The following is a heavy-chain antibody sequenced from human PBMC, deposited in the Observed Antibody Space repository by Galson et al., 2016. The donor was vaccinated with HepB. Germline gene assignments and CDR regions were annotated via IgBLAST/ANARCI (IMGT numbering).Heavy chain of an antibody. J-gene: IGHJ4*02. CDR3: AKTGYRYSTSYYFDS. D-gene: IGHD2-2*01. CDR1: GFSINDNA. Sequence: SLRLSCAATGFSINDNAMTWVRQAPGKGLEWVSILYSIGNTRYGESVKGRFTISRDNAKNTLYLQLDSLRADDTAIYFCAKTGYRYSTSYYFDSWGQGTLVTVSA. V-gene: IGHV3-53*01. CDR2: LYSIGNT.